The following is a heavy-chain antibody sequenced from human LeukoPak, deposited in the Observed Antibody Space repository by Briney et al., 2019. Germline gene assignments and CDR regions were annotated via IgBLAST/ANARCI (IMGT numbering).Heavy chain of an antibody. CDR2: IYYSGST. V-gene: IGHV4-31*03. D-gene: IGHD3-10*01. CDR1: GGSISSGGYY. CDR3: AREGLGSGAQVDY. J-gene: IGHJ4*02. Sequence: SQTLSLTCTVSGGSISSGGYYWSWIRQHPGKGLEWIGYIYYSGSTYYNPSLKSRVTISVDTSKNQFSLKLSSVTAADTAVYCCAREGLGSGAQVDYWGQGTLVTVSS.